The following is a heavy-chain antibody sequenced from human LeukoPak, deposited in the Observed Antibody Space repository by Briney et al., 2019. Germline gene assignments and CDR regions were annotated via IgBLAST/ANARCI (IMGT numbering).Heavy chain of an antibody. V-gene: IGHV3-23*01. J-gene: IGHJ4*02. CDR1: KFTFSTFS. CDR3: TGSFGELTFFDY. Sequence: GGSLRLSCAASKFTFSTFSMSWVRQAPGKGLEWVSSISGSGGYTYYADSVKGRFTISRDNSKNTLFLQMNSLKTEDTAVYYCTGSFGELTFFDYWGQGTLVTVSS. CDR2: ISGSGGYT. D-gene: IGHD3-10*01.